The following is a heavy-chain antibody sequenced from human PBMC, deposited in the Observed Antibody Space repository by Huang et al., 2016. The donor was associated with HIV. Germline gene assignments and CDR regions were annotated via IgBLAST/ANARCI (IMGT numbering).Heavy chain of an antibody. CDR1: GGTVSSFS. CDR2: LIPLHKKP. CDR3: ARGVGNSNRGFDI. V-gene: IGHV1-69*10. D-gene: IGHD5-18*01. J-gene: IGHJ4*02. Sequence: QVQLVQFGAEMKKSGSSVKVSCKASGGTVSSFSFTWVRQAPGHGLEWRGGLIPLHKKPDLAQKFRGRVTLTADESTKTAFMELSGLTSQDTAVYYCARGVGNSNRGFDIWGQGTLVTVS.